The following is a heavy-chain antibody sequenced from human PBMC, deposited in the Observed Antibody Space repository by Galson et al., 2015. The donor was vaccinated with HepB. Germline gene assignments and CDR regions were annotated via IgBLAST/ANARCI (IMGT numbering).Heavy chain of an antibody. D-gene: IGHD6-19*01. V-gene: IGHV3-30*03. CDR3: ARHSGHISGWYTGRGGFDS. CDR1: GSTLSKYD. J-gene: IGHJ4*02. CDR2: ISYDGRNN. Sequence: SLRLSCAASGSTLSKYDMHWVRQAPGKGLEWVAVISYDGRNNHHADSVKGRFTISRDNSKNTLYLQMNSLGPEDTAVYYCARHSGHISGWYTGRGGFDSWGQGTLVTVSA.